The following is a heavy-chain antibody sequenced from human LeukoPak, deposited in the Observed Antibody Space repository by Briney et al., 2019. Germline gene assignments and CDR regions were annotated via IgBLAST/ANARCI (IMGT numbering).Heavy chain of an antibody. J-gene: IGHJ5*02. CDR1: GGSISSSSYY. CDR2: IYYSGST. V-gene: IGHV4-39*07. D-gene: IGHD5-18*01. CDR3: ARAAMVFNWFDP. Sequence: PSETLSLTCTVSGGSISSSSYYWGWIRQPPGKGLEWIGSIYYSGSTYYNPSLKSRVTISVDTSKNQFSLKLSSVTAADTAVYYCARAAMVFNWFDPWGQGTLVTVSS.